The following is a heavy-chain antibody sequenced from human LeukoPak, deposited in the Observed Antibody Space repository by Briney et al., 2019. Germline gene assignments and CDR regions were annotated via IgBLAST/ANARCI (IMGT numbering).Heavy chain of an antibody. CDR1: GFTFSSYA. D-gene: IGHD3-10*01. Sequence: PGGSLRLSCAAPGFTFSSYAMSWVRQAPGKGLEWVSAISGSGGSTYYADSVKGRFTIPRDSSKNTLYLQMNSLRAEDTAVYYCAKTWTMVRGVSGAFDIWGQGTMVTVSS. V-gene: IGHV3-23*01. CDR2: ISGSGGST. J-gene: IGHJ3*02. CDR3: AKTWTMVRGVSGAFDI.